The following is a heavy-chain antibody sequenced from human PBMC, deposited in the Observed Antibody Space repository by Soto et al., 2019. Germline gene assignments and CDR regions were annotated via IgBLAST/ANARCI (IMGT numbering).Heavy chain of an antibody. D-gene: IGHD5-12*01. CDR3: ARYEEMATNRAFDI. Sequence: QVQLVQSGAEVKKPGSSVKVSCKASGGTFSSYTISWVRQAPGQGLEWMGRIIPILGIANYAQKFQGRVTITADKSTSTAYMELSSLRSEDTAVYYCARYEEMATNRAFDIVGQGTMVTFSS. V-gene: IGHV1-69*02. CDR1: GGTFSSYT. J-gene: IGHJ3*02. CDR2: IIPILGIA.